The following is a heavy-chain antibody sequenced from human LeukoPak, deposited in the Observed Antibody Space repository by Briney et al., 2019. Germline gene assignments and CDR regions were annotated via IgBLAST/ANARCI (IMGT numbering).Heavy chain of an antibody. CDR1: GYTFTGYY. V-gene: IGHV1-2*02. CDR2: INPNSGGT. Sequence: ASVKVSCKASGYTFTGYYMHWVRQAPGQGLEWMGWINPNSGGTNYAQKFQGRVTMTRDTSISTAYMELSRLRSDDTAVYYCARARGGLLWFGDPPTGHFDYWGQGTLVTVSS. J-gene: IGHJ4*02. CDR3: ARARGGLLWFGDPPTGHFDY. D-gene: IGHD3-10*01.